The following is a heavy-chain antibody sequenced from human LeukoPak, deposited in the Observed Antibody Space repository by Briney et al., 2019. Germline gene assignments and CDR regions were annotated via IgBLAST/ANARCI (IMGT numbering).Heavy chain of an antibody. CDR1: GFSFSGYS. V-gene: IGHV3-48*04. Sequence: GGSLRLSGAASGFSFSGYSMNWIRQAPGKLLEWVAYIIYGSYTIHYADSVKGRFTISRDNAKNSLYLQMNSLRGADTAMSYCERDGDGNFDYWGQGTLVTVSS. CDR2: IIYGSYTI. CDR3: ERDGDGNFDY. D-gene: IGHD4-17*01. J-gene: IGHJ4*02.